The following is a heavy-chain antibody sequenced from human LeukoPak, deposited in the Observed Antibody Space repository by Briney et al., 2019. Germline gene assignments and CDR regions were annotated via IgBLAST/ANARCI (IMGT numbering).Heavy chain of an antibody. J-gene: IGHJ4*02. D-gene: IGHD2-21*02. CDR2: LDSDGRRI. Sequence: GGSLRLSCAASGFTFSTSWMHWVPQAPGKGLVWVSRLDSDGRRISQADSVKGRFTISRDNAKNTVYLQMNSLRAEGTAVYYCAKFPKKSGGDCPFDYWGQGTLVTVSS. CDR3: AKFPKKSGGDCPFDY. V-gene: IGHV3-74*01. CDR1: GFTFSTSW.